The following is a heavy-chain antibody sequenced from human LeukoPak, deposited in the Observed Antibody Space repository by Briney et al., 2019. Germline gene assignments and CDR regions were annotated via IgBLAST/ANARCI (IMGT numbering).Heavy chain of an antibody. V-gene: IGHV3-33*01. CDR3: ARDRSTTAVDY. CDR2: IWYDGSNK. CDR1: GFTFSSYG. J-gene: IGHJ4*02. D-gene: IGHD1-26*01. Sequence: ESSMRLACGATGFTFSSYGMHKVRQAPGRGLEWVAVIWYDGSNKYYADSVKGRFTISRDNSKNTLYLQINGLRAEDTAVYYCARDRSTTAVDYWGQGTLVTVSS.